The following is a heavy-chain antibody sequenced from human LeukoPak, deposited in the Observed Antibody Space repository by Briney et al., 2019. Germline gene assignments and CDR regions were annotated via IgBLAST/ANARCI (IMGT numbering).Heavy chain of an antibody. J-gene: IGHJ6*03. V-gene: IGHV4-59*01. CDR1: GGSISSYY. D-gene: IGHD4-17*01. CDR2: IYYSGST. CDR3: ARRTVTTPPFYYYYIDV. Sequence: SETLSLTCTVSGGSISSYYWSWIRQPPGKGLEWIGYIYYSGSTNYNPSLKSRVTISVDTSKNQFSLNLSSVTAADTAVYYCARRTVTTPPFYYYYIDVWGKGTMVTVSS.